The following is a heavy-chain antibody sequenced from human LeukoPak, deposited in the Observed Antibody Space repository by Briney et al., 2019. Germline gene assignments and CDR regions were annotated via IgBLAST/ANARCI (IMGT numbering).Heavy chain of an antibody. J-gene: IGHJ3*02. V-gene: IGHV1-46*01. CDR3: ARDGLYCGGDCYRGAFDI. CDR2: INPSGGST. D-gene: IGHD2-21*02. CDR1: GYTFTSYY. Sequence: EASVKVSCTASGYTFTSYYMHWVRQAPGQGLEWMGIINPSGGSTSYAQKFQGRVTMTRDMSTSTVYMELSSLRSEDTAVYYCARDGLYCGGDCYRGAFDIWGQGTMVTVSS.